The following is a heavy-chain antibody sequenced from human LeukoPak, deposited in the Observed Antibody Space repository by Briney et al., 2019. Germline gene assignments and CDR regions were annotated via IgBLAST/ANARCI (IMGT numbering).Heavy chain of an antibody. V-gene: IGHV3-48*03. J-gene: IGHJ3*02. D-gene: IGHD2-2*01. CDR3: ARESGRYCSSTGCQATDAFDI. CDR1: GFTFSSYE. CDR2: IGVIGGTI. Sequence: GGSLRLSCAASGFTFSSYEMNWVRQAPGKGLEWVAYIGVIGGTIYYADSVRGRFTISGDNAYNSLYLQMNSLRAEDTAVYYCARESGRYCSSTGCQATDAFDIWGQGTMVTVSS.